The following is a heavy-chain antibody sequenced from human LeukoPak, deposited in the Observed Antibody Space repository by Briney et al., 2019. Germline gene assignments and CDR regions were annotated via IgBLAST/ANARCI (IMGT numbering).Heavy chain of an antibody. CDR3: ARGVTTGPRWDY. CDR1: GYTFTGYY. V-gene: IGHV1-2*02. D-gene: IGHD4-11*01. CDR2: INPNSGGT. Sequence: ASVKVSCKASGYTFTGYYMDWVRQAPGQGLEWMGWINPNSGGTNYAQKFQGRVTMTRDTSISTAYMELSRLRSDDTAVYYCARGVTTGPRWDYWGQGTLVTVSS. J-gene: IGHJ4*02.